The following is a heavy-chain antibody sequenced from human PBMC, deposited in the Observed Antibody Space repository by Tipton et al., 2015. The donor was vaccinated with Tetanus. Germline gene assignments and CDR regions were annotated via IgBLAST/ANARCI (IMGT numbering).Heavy chain of an antibody. J-gene: IGHJ5*01. Sequence: GSLRLSCAASGFAVAVNYMTWVRQAPGKGLEWVSVLYSGGGPNYADSVKGRFTISRDNSKNTLYLQMNTLRDDDTAVYICARRGEARANWFDSWGQGTLATVSS. CDR2: LYSGGGP. CDR1: GFAVAVNY. D-gene: IGHD2-21*01. CDR3: ARRGEARANWFDS. V-gene: IGHV3-53*01.